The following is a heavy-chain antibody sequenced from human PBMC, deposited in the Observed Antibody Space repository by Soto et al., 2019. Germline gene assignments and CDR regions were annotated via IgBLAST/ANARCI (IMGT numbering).Heavy chain of an antibody. D-gene: IGHD6-19*01. CDR1: EFTFDNYG. CDR2: ITGAGGST. J-gene: IGHJ4*02. CDR3: ARASGGAVADIDY. Sequence: EVQLLESGGGLVQPGGSLRLSCAASEFTFDNYGMSWVRQAPGKGLEWIGAITGAGGSTYNADSVKGRFTISRDTSKNEFSLTLTSLTAADTAVYFCARASGGAVADIDYWGQGTLVTVSS. V-gene: IGHV3-23*01.